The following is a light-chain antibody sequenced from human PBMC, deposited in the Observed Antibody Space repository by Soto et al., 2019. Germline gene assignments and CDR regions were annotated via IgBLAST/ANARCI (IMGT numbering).Light chain of an antibody. J-gene: IGLJ7*01. CDR1: SSDVGGYNL. CDR3: CSYAGSSTFAV. Sequence: QSALTQPASVSGSPGQSITISCTGTSSDVGGYNLVSWYQQHPGKAPKLMIYEGSKRPSGVSNRFSGSKSGNTASLPISGLQAEDEADYYCCSYAGSSTFAVFGGGTQLTVL. CDR2: EGS. V-gene: IGLV2-23*01.